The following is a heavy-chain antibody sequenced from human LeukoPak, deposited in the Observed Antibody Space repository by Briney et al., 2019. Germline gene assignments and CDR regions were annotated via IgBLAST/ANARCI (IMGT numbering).Heavy chain of an antibody. CDR2: ISAYNGNT. CDR3: ARDMKLVHYYYYGMDV. CDR1: GYTXTNYG. V-gene: IGHV1-18*01. Sequence: ASVKVSCKASGYTXTNYGISWVRQAPGQGLEWMGWISAYNGNTNYAQKLQGRVIMTTDTSTSTAYMELRSLRSDDTAVYYCARDMKLVHYYYYGMDVWGQGITVTVSS. D-gene: IGHD6-13*01. J-gene: IGHJ6*02.